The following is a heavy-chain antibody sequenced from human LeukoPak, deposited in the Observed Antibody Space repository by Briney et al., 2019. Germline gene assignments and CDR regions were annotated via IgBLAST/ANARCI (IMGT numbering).Heavy chain of an antibody. J-gene: IGHJ2*01. CDR3: ARVPDTSSSPYWYFDL. V-gene: IGHV3-53*05. Sequence: GGSLRLSCAASGFTVSSNYMSWVRRAPGKGLEWVSVIYMGGDTYYVDSVKGRFSISRDNSKNTLYLQMNSLRPEDTAVYYCARVPDTSSSPYWYFDLWGQGTLVTVSS. CDR2: IYMGGDT. D-gene: IGHD6-6*01. CDR1: GFTVSSNY.